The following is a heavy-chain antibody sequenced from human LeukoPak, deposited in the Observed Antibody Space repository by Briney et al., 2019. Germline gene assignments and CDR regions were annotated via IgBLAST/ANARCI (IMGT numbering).Heavy chain of an antibody. CDR2: INHSGST. D-gene: IGHD6-13*01. CDR1: GGSFSGYY. Sequence: SETLSLTCAVYGGSFSGYYWSWIRQPPGKGLEWIGEINHSGSTNYNPSLKSRVTISVDTSKNQFSLKLSSVTAADTAVYYCALAAAGTSDYWGQGTLVTVSS. CDR3: ALAAAGTSDY. V-gene: IGHV4-34*01. J-gene: IGHJ4*02.